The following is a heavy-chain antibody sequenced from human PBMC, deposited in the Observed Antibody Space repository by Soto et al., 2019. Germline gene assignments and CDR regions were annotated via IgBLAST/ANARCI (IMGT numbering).Heavy chain of an antibody. J-gene: IGHJ4*02. CDR2: IKQDGSEK. CDR3: ARDSNVLTGYQIDY. V-gene: IGHV3-7*01. D-gene: IGHD3-9*01. Sequence: GGSLRLSCAASGFTFSSYWMSWVRQAPGKGLEWVANIKQDGSEKYYVDSVKGRFTISRDNAKNSLYLQMNSLRAEDTAVYYCARDSNVLTGYQIDYWGQGTLVTVS. CDR1: GFTFSSYW.